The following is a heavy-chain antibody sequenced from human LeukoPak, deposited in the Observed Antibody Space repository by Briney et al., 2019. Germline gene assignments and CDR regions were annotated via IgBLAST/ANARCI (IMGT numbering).Heavy chain of an antibody. CDR1: GFTFSSYS. J-gene: IGHJ4*02. CDR3: ARVYCSGGSCYGYLDY. D-gene: IGHD2-15*01. V-gene: IGHV3-21*01. Sequence: GVSLRLSCAASGFTFSSYSMNWVRQAPGKGLEWVSSISSGSSYIYYADSVKGRFTISRDNAKNSLNLQMNSLRAEDTAVYYCARVYCSGGSCYGYLDYWGQGTLVTVSS. CDR2: ISSGSSYI.